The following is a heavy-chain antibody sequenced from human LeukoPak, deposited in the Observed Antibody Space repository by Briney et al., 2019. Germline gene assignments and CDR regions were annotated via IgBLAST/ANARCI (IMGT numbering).Heavy chain of an antibody. CDR3: ARLGTVADTCRGSDY. CDR2: VSAYNCKT. J-gene: IGHJ4*02. V-gene: IGHV1-18*01. CDR1: GFPFTRYG. D-gene: IGHD6-19*01. Sequence: GASVNDSCKASGFPFTRYGISWVGQAAGQEREGLGWVSAYNCKTDYAQKFQARVTMTTDTSTTTADMELRSMGSDDTAVYYCARLGTVADTCRGSDYWGQGTLVTVSS.